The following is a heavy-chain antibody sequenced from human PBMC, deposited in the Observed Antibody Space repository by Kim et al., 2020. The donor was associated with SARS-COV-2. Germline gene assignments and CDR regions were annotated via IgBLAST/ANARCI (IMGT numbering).Heavy chain of an antibody. D-gene: IGHD3-16*01. CDR3: VRGGAL. V-gene: IGHV3-74*01. CDR2: DGSST. J-gene: IGHJ4*02. Sequence: DGSSTSYADSVKGRFTISRDNAKNTLYLQMNSLRAEDTAVYYCVRGGALWGQGTLVTVSS.